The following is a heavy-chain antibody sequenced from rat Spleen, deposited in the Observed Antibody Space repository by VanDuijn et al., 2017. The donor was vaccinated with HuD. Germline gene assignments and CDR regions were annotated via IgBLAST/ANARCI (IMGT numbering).Heavy chain of an antibody. CDR3: ARYRDSFGHVGIFDY. V-gene: IGHV3-1*01. CDR1: GYSIPSNY. D-gene: IGHD1-11*01. Sequence: EVQLQESGPGLVKPSQSLSLTCSVTGYSIPSNYWGWIRKFPGNKMEWVGYISYSGNSGYNPSLKSRISITRDTSKNQFFLQLNSVTTEDTATYYCARYRDSFGHVGIFDYWGQGVMVTVSS. J-gene: IGHJ2*01. CDR2: ISYSGNS.